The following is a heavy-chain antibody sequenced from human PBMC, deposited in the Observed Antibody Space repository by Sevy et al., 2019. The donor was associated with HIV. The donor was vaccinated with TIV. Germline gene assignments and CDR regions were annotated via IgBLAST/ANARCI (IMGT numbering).Heavy chain of an antibody. Sequence: SETLSLFCSVSGDSVSGSSWSWIRQPPGKGLEWIGNIFESGNTNYYPSLKTRATISVDTSKNQFSLQLASVAAADTAVYYCARLNFWTGYYPAMYYFDTWGRRTLVTVSS. CDR1: GDSVSGSS. CDR2: IFESGNT. V-gene: IGHV4-59*08. CDR3: ARLNFWTGYYPAMYYFDT. D-gene: IGHD3-3*01. J-gene: IGHJ4*01.